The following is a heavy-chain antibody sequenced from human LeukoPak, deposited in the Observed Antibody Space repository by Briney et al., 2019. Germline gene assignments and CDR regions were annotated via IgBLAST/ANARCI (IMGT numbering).Heavy chain of an antibody. D-gene: IGHD1-26*01. J-gene: IGHJ4*02. CDR3: ARAVRWRGSSVDY. V-gene: IGHV4-30-4*01. CDR2: IYYSRST. Sequence: PSETLSLTCTVSGGSMSSGDYYWSWIRQPPGKGLERIGYIYYSRSTYYNPSLKTRVTISVDTSKNQFSLKLSSVTAADTVVYYCARAVRWRGSSVDYWGQGTLVTVSS. CDR1: GGSMSSGDYY.